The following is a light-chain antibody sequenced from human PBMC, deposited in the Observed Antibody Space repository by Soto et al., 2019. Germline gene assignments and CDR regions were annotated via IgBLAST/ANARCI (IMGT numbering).Light chain of an antibody. CDR3: SSFAGSNNFV. CDR1: SSDVGRYNF. V-gene: IGLV2-8*01. Sequence: QSALTQPPSASGSPGQSVTFSCTGTSSDVGRYNFVSWYQQHPGKAPKLIIYEVDKRPSGVPDRFSGSKSGSTASLTASGLQAEDEADYYCSSFAGSNNFVFGSGTKVTVL. CDR2: EVD. J-gene: IGLJ1*01.